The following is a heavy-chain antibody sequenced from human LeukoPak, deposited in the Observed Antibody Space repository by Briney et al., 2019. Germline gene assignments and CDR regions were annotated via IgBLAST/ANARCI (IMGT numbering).Heavy chain of an antibody. CDR3: ARGKAAAGWANDAFDI. CDR1: GFTFSSYE. J-gene: IGHJ3*02. V-gene: IGHV3-21*01. CDR2: ISSGSSYI. D-gene: IGHD6-13*01. Sequence: KAGGSLRLSCAASGFTFSSYEMNWVRQAPGKGLEWVSSISSGSSYIYYADSVKGRFTISRDNAKNSLYLQMNSLRAEDTAVYYCARGKAAAGWANDAFDIWGQGTMVTVSS.